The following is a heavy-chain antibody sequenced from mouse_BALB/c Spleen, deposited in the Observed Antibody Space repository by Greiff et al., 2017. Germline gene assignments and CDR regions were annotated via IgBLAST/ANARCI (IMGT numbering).Heavy chain of an antibody. D-gene: IGHD1-1*01. Sequence: EVMLVESGGGLVQPGGSRKLSCAASGFTFSSFGMHWVRQAPEKGLEWVAYISSGSSTIYYADTVKGRFTISRDNPKNTLFLQMTSLRSEDTAMYYCARSEHYYGSSPYWYFDVWGAGTTVTVSS. CDR1: GFTFSSFG. V-gene: IGHV5-17*02. J-gene: IGHJ1*01. CDR3: ARSEHYYGSSPYWYFDV. CDR2: ISSGSSTI.